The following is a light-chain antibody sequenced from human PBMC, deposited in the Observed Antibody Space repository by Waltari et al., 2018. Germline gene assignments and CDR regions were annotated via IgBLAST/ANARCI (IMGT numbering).Light chain of an antibody. CDR1: SPTLGSNT. Sequence: QSVLTQPPSASGTPGQRVTISCSVISPTLGSNTVNWYQQPPGTAPKLLIYSNKQRPSGVPARFSGSKSGTSASLAISGLQSEDEADYYCAAWDDSLNGPVFGGGTKLTVL. CDR3: AAWDDSLNGPV. J-gene: IGLJ2*01. CDR2: SNK. V-gene: IGLV1-44*01.